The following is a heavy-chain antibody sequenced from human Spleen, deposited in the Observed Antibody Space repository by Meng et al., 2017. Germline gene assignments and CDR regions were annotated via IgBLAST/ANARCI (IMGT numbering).Heavy chain of an antibody. D-gene: IGHD3-22*01. J-gene: IGHJ3*02. CDR1: GYTFPDYW. CDR2: INPKSGDT. V-gene: IGHV1-2*06. CDR3: ARGAYYDSSGYYSEREDYDAFDI. Sequence: ASVNVSCKASGYTFPDYWLHWVRRAPGQGLEWMGRINPKSGDTHYAQRFQGRVTMTGDTSISTAYMELSRLRSDDTAVYYCARGAYYDSSGYYSEREDYDAFDIWGQGTMVTVSS.